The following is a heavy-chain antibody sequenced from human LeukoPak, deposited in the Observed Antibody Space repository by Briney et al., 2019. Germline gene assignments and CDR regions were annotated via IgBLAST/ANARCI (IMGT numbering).Heavy chain of an antibody. V-gene: IGHV1-2*02. D-gene: IGHD3-10*01. CDR1: GYTFTGYY. CDR2: INPNSGGT. Sequence: GASVKVSCKASGYTFTGYYMHWVRQAPGQGLEWMGWINPNSGGTNYAQKFQGRVTMNRDTSISTAYMELSRLRSDDTAVYYCARFGEFLSLNYYYYGMDVWGQGTTVTVSS. J-gene: IGHJ6*02. CDR3: ARFGEFLSLNYYYYGMDV.